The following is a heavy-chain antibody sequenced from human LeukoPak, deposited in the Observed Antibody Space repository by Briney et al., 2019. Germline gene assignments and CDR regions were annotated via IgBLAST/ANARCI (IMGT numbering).Heavy chain of an antibody. J-gene: IGHJ4*02. CDR3: ARGTGLDY. CDR1: GSTFSNYW. D-gene: IGHD2-8*02. Sequence: GGSPRLSCAASGSTFSNYWMSWVRQAPGKGLEWVANIKQDGSDKYYVDSVKGRFTISRDNAKNSLYLQMNSLSAEDTAVYYCARGTGLDYWGQGTLVTVSS. CDR2: IKQDGSDK. V-gene: IGHV3-7*05.